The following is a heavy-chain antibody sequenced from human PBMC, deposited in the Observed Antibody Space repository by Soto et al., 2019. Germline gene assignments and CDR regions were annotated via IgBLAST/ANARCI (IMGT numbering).Heavy chain of an antibody. CDR2: INSNGGST. D-gene: IGHD5-12*01. CDR3: AKLRYIVATIGATDFDY. Sequence: GGSLRLSCAASGYIFSTYAMHWVRQAPGKGLEYVSAINSNGGSTFYANSVKGRFTISRDNSNNTVYLQMGSLRVEDTAVYYCAKLRYIVATIGATDFDYWGQGTLVTVSS. V-gene: IGHV3-64*01. J-gene: IGHJ4*02. CDR1: GYIFSTYA.